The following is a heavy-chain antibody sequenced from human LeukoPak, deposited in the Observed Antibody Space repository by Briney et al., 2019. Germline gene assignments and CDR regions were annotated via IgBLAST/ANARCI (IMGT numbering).Heavy chain of an antibody. Sequence: GESLKISCKGSGFNFISYWVGWVRQMPGKGLEWMGIIHPGDSDTRYSPSFQGQVTISADKSISTAYLQWSSLKASDTAMYYCARLTYSSSWYGGWFDPWGQGTLVTVSS. CDR3: ARLTYSSSWYGGWFDP. CDR2: IHPGDSDT. V-gene: IGHV5-51*01. J-gene: IGHJ5*02. CDR1: GFNFISYW. D-gene: IGHD6-13*01.